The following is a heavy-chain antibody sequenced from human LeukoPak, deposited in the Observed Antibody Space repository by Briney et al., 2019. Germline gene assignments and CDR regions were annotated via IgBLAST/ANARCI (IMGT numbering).Heavy chain of an antibody. CDR3: ARVVGYGSGSYRTEYFQH. V-gene: IGHV4-59*01. D-gene: IGHD3-10*01. CDR1: GGSISSYY. J-gene: IGHJ1*01. Sequence: SETLSLTCTVSGGSISSYYWSWIRQPPGKGLEWIGYIYYSGSTNYNPSLKSRVTISVDTSKNQFSLKLSSVTAADTAVYYCARVVGYGSGSYRTEYFQHSGQGTLVTVSS. CDR2: IYYSGST.